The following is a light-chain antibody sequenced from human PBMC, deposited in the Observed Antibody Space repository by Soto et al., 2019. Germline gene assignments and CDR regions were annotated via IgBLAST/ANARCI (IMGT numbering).Light chain of an antibody. CDR3: CSYAGSSTFVV. Sequence: SYELTQPPSVSVAPGQTATITCGGDSIGSKSVHWYQQRPGQAPVVVVYDDTSRPSGIPERFSGSKSGNTASLTISGLQAEDEADYYCCSYAGSSTFVVFGGGTKLTVL. CDR2: DDT. J-gene: IGLJ2*01. CDR1: SIGSKS. V-gene: IGLV3-21*02.